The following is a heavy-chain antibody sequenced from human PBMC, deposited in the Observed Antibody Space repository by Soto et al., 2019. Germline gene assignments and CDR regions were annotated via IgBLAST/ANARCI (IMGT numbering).Heavy chain of an antibody. V-gene: IGHV1-18*04. CDR1: GYTFIGYG. D-gene: IGHD6-6*01. J-gene: IGHJ4*02. CDR2: ISGYNGNT. Sequence: ASVKVSCKASGYTFIGYGISWVRQAPGQGLEWMGWISGYNGNTRYSQNFQGRVTMTRDTSTSTAYMELSSLRSEDTAVYYCARDKWKQLAYFDYWGQGTLVTVSS. CDR3: ARDKWKQLAYFDY.